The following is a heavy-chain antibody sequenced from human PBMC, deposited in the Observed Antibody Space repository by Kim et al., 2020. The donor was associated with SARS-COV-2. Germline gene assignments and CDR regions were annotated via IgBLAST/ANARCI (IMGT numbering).Heavy chain of an antibody. CDR3: AKDIRGYCSGGSCHPLGAFDI. CDR2: ISWNSGSI. Sequence: GGSLRLSCAASGFTFDDYAMHWVRQAPGKGLEWVSGISWNSGSIGYADSVKGRFTISRDNAKNSLYLQMNSLRAEDTALYYCAKDIRGYCSGGSCHPLGAFDIWGQGTMVTVSS. J-gene: IGHJ3*02. V-gene: IGHV3-9*01. CDR1: GFTFDDYA. D-gene: IGHD2-15*01.